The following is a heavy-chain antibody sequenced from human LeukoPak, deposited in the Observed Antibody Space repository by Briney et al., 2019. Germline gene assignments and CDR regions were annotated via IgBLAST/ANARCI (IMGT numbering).Heavy chain of an antibody. V-gene: IGHV1-18*01. J-gene: IGHJ4*02. CDR2: ISAYNGNT. CDR3: ARGYGRYSGYDSPFDY. Sequence: ASVKVSCKASGYTFTSYGISWVRQAPGQGLEWMGWISAYNGNTNYAQKLQGRVTMTTDTSTSTAYMELRSLRSNDTAVYYCARGYGRYSGYDSPFDYWGQGTLVTVSS. CDR1: GYTFTSYG. D-gene: IGHD5-12*01.